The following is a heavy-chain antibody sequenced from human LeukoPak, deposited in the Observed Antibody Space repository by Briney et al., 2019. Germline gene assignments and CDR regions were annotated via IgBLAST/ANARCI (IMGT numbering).Heavy chain of an antibody. CDR1: GFTFSSYA. J-gene: IGHJ4*02. CDR2: ISGSGGST. V-gene: IGHV3-23*01. CDR3: AKGSIPYDSSGYYYHY. D-gene: IGHD3-22*01. Sequence: GGSLRLSCAASGFTFSSYAMSWVRQAPGKGLEWVSAISGSGGSTYYADSVKGRFTISRDNSKNTLYLQMNSLRAEDTAVYYCAKGSIPYDSSGYYYHYWGQGTLVTVSS.